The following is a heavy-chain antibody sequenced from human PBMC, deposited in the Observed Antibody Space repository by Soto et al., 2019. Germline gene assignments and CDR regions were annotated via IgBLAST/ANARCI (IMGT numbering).Heavy chain of an antibody. CDR3: ATAGVTGTTQGYYYYYGMDV. CDR2: IIPIFGTA. D-gene: IGHD1-7*01. CDR1: GGTFSSYA. J-gene: IGHJ6*02. V-gene: IGHV1-69*06. Sequence: SVKVSCKASGGTFSSYAISWVRQAPGQGLEWMGGIIPIFGTAIYAQKFQGRVTMTEDTSTDTAYMELSSLRSEDTAVYYCATAGVTGTTQGYYYYYGMDVWGQGTTVTSP.